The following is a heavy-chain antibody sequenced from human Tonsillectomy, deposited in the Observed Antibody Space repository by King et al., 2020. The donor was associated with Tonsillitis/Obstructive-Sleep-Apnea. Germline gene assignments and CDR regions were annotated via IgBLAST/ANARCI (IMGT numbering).Heavy chain of an antibody. CDR1: GFTFGDYG. Sequence: QLVQSGGGLVQPGRSLRISCTASGFTFGDYGMSWVRQAPGKGLEWVAFIRSKAYGGTAEYAASVKGRFIISKDDSKSIAYLQMNSLKTEDTALYYCTRVGTSGSYSFDFWGQGTMVTVSS. V-gene: IGHV3-49*04. J-gene: IGHJ3*01. D-gene: IGHD1-26*01. CDR3: TRVGTSGSYSFDF. CDR2: IRSKAYGGTA.